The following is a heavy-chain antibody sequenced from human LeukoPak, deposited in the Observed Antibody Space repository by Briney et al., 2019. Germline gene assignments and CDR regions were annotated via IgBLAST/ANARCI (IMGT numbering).Heavy chain of an antibody. V-gene: IGHV4-38-2*01. CDR2: IYHSGST. Sequence: KPSETLSLTCAVSGYSISSGYYWGWIRQPPGKGLEWIGSIYHSGSTYYNPSLKSRVTISVDTSKYQFSLKLSSVTAADTAVYYCARQSSLYDFWSGAIDYWGQGTLVTVSS. D-gene: IGHD3-3*01. CDR1: GYSISSGYY. J-gene: IGHJ4*02. CDR3: ARQSSLYDFWSGAIDY.